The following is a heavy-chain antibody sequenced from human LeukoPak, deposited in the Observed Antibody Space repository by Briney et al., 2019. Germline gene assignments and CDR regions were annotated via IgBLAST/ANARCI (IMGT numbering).Heavy chain of an antibody. CDR2: ISSSGTTI. CDR1: GVVFSSYE. V-gene: IGHV3-48*03. J-gene: IGHJ3*01. Sequence: PGGSLRLSCAASGVVFSSYEMNTVRQAPGNGLDSASYISSSGTTIYYADSVKGRFTISRDNAKNSLYLQMNRLRAEDTAVYYCARGLLWPADDAFDLWGQGTVVTVSS. CDR3: ARGLLWPADDAFDL. D-gene: IGHD3-10*01.